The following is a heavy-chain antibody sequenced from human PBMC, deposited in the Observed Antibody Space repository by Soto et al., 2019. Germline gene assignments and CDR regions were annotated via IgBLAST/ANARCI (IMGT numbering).Heavy chain of an antibody. CDR3: ARNWNLALVPAAYFDS. J-gene: IGHJ4*02. CDR2: VYYTGTT. V-gene: IGHV4-39*01. D-gene: IGHD2-2*01. Sequence: SETLSLTCTVSNFSVLTSIYYWAWIRQPPGKGLEWVGTVYYTGTTYYNPSLQSRVTITIDTSKNQFSLNLNSVTAADTAVYYCARNWNLALVPAAYFDSWGQGTLVTVSS. CDR1: NFSVLTSIYY.